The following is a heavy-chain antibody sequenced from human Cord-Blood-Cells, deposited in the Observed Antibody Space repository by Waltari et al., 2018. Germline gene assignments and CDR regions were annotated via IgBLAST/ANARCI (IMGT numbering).Heavy chain of an antibody. CDR2: ISSSGSTI. J-gene: IGHJ2*01. CDR1: GFTLSSDD. V-gene: IGHV3-48*03. Sequence: EVQLVESGGGLVQPGGSLILSCAAAGFTLSSDDMNWVRQAPGKGLDWVSYISSSGSTIYYADSVKGRFTISRDNAKNSLYLQMNSMRAEDTAVYYCASSVGGYFDLWGRGTLVTVSS. CDR3: ASSVGGYFDL. D-gene: IGHD1-26*01.